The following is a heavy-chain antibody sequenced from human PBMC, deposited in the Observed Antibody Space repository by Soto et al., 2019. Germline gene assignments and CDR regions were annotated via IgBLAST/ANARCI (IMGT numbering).Heavy chain of an antibody. CDR3: ARVRYYYDSSGYSFDY. CDR2: IYYSGST. J-gene: IGHJ4*02. CDR1: GGSISSGDYY. V-gene: IGHV4-30-4*01. D-gene: IGHD3-22*01. Sequence: SETLSLTCTVSGGSISSGDYYWSWIRQPPGKGLEWIGYIYYSGSTYYNPSLKSRVTISVDTSKNQFSLKLSSVTAADTAVYCCARVRYYYDSSGYSFDYWGQGTLVTVSS.